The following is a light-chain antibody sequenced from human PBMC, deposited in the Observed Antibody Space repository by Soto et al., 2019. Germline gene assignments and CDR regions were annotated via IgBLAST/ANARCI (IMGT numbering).Light chain of an antibody. CDR3: QHYGDSSLT. CDR2: GVS. Sequence: ELVLTQSPVALSLSSGESATLSCRASQSVSSTLLTWYQQKPGQAPRLLIYGVSSTATGIPDRFSGSGSGTDFTLTISRVEPEDFAVYFCQHYGDSSLTFGQGSRVEIK. V-gene: IGKV3-20*01. J-gene: IGKJ1*01. CDR1: QSVSSTL.